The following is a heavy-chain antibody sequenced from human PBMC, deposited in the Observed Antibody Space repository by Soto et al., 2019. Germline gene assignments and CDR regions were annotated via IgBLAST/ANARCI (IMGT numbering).Heavy chain of an antibody. CDR3: ARDRAAGGY. CDR1: GFSFSDYE. J-gene: IGHJ4*02. CDR2: ISSGGSTI. D-gene: IGHD6-13*01. V-gene: IGHV3-48*03. Sequence: EVQLVESGGGLAQPGGSLRLSRVASGFSFSDYEMNWVRQAPGKGLEWVAYISSGGSTIHYADSVRGRFTVSRDNARNSLYLQMNTLSVEDTALYYCARDRAAGGYWGQGTLVTVSS.